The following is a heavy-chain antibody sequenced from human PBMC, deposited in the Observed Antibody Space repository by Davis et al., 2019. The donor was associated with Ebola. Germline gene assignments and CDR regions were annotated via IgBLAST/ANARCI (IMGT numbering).Heavy chain of an antibody. J-gene: IGHJ6*04. D-gene: IGHD3-10*01. Sequence: GESLKISCAASGFTFSSYGMHWVRQAPGKGLEWVAVISYDGSNKYYADSVKGRFTISRDNSKNTLYLQMNSLRAEDTAVYYCAKELYGSGSIDLYYYYYGMDVWGKGTTVTVSS. CDR1: GFTFSSYG. V-gene: IGHV3-30*18. CDR3: AKELYGSGSIDLYYYYYGMDV. CDR2: ISYDGSNK.